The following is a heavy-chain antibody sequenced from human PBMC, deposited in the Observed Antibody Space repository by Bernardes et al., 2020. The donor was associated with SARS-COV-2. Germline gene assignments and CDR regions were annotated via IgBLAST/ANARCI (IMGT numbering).Heavy chain of an antibody. D-gene: IGHD6-13*01. V-gene: IGHV3-30*18. CDR1: GFTFSSYG. CDR2: ISYDGSNK. Sequence: GGSLRLSCAASGFTFSSYGMHWVRQAPGKGLEWVAVISYDGSNKYYADSVKGRFTISRDNSKNTLYLQMNSLRAEDTAVYYCAKDRFTVTPYSSSRIDYWGQGTLVTVSS. CDR3: AKDRFTVTPYSSSRIDY. J-gene: IGHJ4*02.